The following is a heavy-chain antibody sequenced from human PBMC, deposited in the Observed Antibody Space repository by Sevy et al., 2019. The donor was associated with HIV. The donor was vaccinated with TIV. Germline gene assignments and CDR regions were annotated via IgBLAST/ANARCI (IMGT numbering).Heavy chain of an antibody. CDR2: ISGGGAAT. CDR3: ARYGRIPVAGHTWFDP. J-gene: IGHJ5*02. V-gene: IGHV3-23*01. CDR1: GFTFIAFG. D-gene: IGHD6-19*01. Sequence: GGSLRLSCSASGFTFIAFGMTWVRQAPGKGLEWVSGISGGGAATAYAYSVKGRFTISRDNSKNTLYLQMNSLTAADTAVYYCARYGRIPVAGHTWFDPWGLETLVTVSS.